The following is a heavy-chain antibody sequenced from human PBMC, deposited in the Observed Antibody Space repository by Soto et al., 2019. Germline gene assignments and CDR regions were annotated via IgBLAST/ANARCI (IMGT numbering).Heavy chain of an antibody. J-gene: IGHJ6*02. D-gene: IGHD1-26*01. Sequence: SETLSLTCTVSGGSVSSGSYYWSWIRQPPGKGLEWIGHIYYSGSTNYNPSLKSRVTISVDTSKNQFSLKLSSVTAADTAVYYCALKGGHYYYGMDVWGPGTTVTVSS. CDR2: IYYSGST. V-gene: IGHV4-61*01. CDR1: GGSVSSGSYY. CDR3: ALKGGHYYYGMDV.